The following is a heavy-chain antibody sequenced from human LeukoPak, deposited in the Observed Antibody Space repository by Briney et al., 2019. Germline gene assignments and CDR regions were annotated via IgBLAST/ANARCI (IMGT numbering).Heavy chain of an antibody. CDR2: INHSGTT. J-gene: IGHJ4*02. CDR3: ARFDY. Sequence: SETLSLTCAVYGGSFSGYSWTWIRQPPGKGLEWIGEINHSGTTDYNPSLKSRVTISVDTSKNQFSLKLSSVTAADTAVYYCARFDYWGQGTLVTVSS. V-gene: IGHV4-34*01. CDR1: GGSFSGYS.